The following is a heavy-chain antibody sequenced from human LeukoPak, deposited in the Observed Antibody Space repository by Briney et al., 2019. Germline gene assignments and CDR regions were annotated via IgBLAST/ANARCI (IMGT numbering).Heavy chain of an antibody. CDR2: ISYDGSNK. D-gene: IGHD1-26*01. CDR3: AKEGSNGDFDY. Sequence: GGSLRLSCAASGFTFSSYAMTWVRQAPGKGLEWVTVISYDGSNKYYGDSVKGRFTISRDNSKNTLYLKMNSLRAEDTAVYYCAKEGSNGDFDYWGQGTLVTVSS. V-gene: IGHV3-30*18. J-gene: IGHJ4*02. CDR1: GFTFSSYA.